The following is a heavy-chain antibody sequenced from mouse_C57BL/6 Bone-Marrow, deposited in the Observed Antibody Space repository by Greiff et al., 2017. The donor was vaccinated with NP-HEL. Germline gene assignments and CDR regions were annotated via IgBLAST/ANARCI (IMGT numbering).Heavy chain of an antibody. D-gene: IGHD2-4*01. CDR1: GYTFTSYW. CDR2: IDPSDSYT. Sequence: QVHVKQPGAELVMPGASVKLSCKASGYTFTSYWMHWVKQRPGQGLEWIGEIDPSDSYTNYNQKFKGKSTLTVDKSSSTAYMQLSSLTSEDSAVYYCARGGDYDDPDYFDYWGQGTTLTVSS. CDR3: ARGGDYDDPDYFDY. J-gene: IGHJ2*01. V-gene: IGHV1-69*01.